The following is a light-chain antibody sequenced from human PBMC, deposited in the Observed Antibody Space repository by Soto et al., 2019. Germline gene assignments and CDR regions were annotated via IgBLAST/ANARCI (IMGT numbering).Light chain of an antibody. J-gene: IGLJ1*01. Sequence: QSVLTQPPSVSGAPGQRVTISCTGSSSNIGTGYDIHWYPQLPGTAPKLLIYGNSNRPSGVPDRFSGSKSGTSASLAITGRQAEDEADYYCQSYDSSLSGGVFGTGTKVTVL. CDR2: GNS. CDR1: SSNIGTGYD. CDR3: QSYDSSLSGGV. V-gene: IGLV1-40*01.